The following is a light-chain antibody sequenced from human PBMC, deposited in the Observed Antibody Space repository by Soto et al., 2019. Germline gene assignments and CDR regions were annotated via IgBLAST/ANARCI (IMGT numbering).Light chain of an antibody. CDR2: DVT. V-gene: IGLV2-11*01. Sequence: QSVLAQPRSVSGSPGQSVTVSCTGTSSDVGGYDFVSWYQQYPGKAPKLIIYDVTKRTSGVPDRFSGSKSGNSASLTISGLQAEDEADYYCSSYAGSYILAVFGGGTKLTVL. CDR1: SSDVGGYDF. CDR3: SSYAGSYILAV. J-gene: IGLJ3*02.